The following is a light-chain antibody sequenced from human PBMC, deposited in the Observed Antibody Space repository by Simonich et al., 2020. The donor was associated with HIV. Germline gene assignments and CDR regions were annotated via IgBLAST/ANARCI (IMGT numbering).Light chain of an antibody. J-gene: IGKJ5*01. CDR2: KVS. CDR1: QSLVTSDGNTY. V-gene: IGKV2-30*01. Sequence: DVVMTQSPLSLPVTLGQPASISCRSSQSLVTSDGNTYLNWFQQRPGQSPRRLIYKVSNRDSGVPDRFRGSGSGTDFTLRISRVEAEDVGVYYCMQGTHWPPITFGQGTRLEIK. CDR3: MQGTHWPPIT.